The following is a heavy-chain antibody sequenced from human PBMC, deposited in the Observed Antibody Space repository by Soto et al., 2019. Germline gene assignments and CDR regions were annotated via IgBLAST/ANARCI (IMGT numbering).Heavy chain of an antibody. CDR3: AREGSLYVDSVSTCFDN. CDR2: ISTTSSFI. V-gene: IGHV3-21*02. CDR1: GFTFSSYS. D-gene: IGHD4-17*01. Sequence: EVQLVESGGGLVKPGGSLRLSCAASGFTFSSYSMNWVRQAPGNGLEWVSTISTTSSFIYSADSVKGRFTISRDNAKNSLYLQINSLRAEATAVYYCAREGSLYVDSVSTCFDNWGQGTRVTVSS. J-gene: IGHJ4*02.